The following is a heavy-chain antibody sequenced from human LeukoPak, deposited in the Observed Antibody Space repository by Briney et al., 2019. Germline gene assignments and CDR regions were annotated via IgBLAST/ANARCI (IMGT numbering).Heavy chain of an antibody. Sequence: SETLSLTCAVYGGSFSGYYWSWIRQPPGKGLEWIGEINHSGSTNYNPSLKSRVTISVDTSKNQFSLKLSSVTAADTAVYYCARGLAAGSWGYWGQGTLVTVSS. D-gene: IGHD6-13*01. V-gene: IGHV4-34*01. CDR1: GGSFSGYY. CDR3: ARGLAAGSWGY. J-gene: IGHJ4*02. CDR2: INHSGST.